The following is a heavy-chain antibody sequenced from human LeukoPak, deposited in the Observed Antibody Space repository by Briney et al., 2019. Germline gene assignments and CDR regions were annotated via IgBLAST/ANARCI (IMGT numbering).Heavy chain of an antibody. V-gene: IGHV3-7*01. CDR2: IKQDGSAK. Sequence: GGSLRLSCTASGSTFSDYWMTWVRQAPGKGLEWVANIKQDGSAKYYVDSVRGRFTISRDNAKNSLYLQMDSLRVEDTATYYCARWRGSTSERSDYWGQGTLVTVSS. CDR3: ARWRGSTSERSDY. D-gene: IGHD2-2*01. CDR1: GSTFSDYW. J-gene: IGHJ4*02.